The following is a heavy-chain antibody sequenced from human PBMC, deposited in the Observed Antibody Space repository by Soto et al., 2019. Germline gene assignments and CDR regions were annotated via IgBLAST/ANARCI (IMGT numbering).Heavy chain of an antibody. Sequence: PGGSLRLSCAASGFTFSSYSMNWVRQAPGKGLEWVSYISSSSSTIYYADSVKGRFTISRDNAKNSLYLQMNSLRDEDTAVYYCARDSVGYDFWSGYSPRRDYYYYGMDVWGQGTTVTVSS. D-gene: IGHD3-3*01. V-gene: IGHV3-48*02. CDR2: ISSSSSTI. CDR3: ARDSVGYDFWSGYSPRRDYYYYGMDV. CDR1: GFTFSSYS. J-gene: IGHJ6*02.